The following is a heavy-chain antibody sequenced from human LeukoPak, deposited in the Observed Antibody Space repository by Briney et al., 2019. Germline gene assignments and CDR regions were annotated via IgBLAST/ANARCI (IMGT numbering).Heavy chain of an antibody. CDR2: ISGSGGST. V-gene: IGHV3-23*01. D-gene: IGHD6-13*01. CDR3: AKDASTGYSSSWLYYFDY. Sequence: GGSLRLSCAASGFTFSSYWMHWVRQAPGKGLEWVSAISGSGGSTYYADSVKGRFTISRDNSKNTLYLQMNSLRAEDTAVYYCAKDASTGYSSSWLYYFDYWGQGTLVTVSS. CDR1: GFTFSSYW. J-gene: IGHJ4*02.